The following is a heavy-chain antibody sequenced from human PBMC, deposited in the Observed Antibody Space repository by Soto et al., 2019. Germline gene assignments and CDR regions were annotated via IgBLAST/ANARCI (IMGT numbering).Heavy chain of an antibody. CDR2: IYLSGTN. D-gene: IGHD2-21*01. V-gene: IGHV4-4*02. J-gene: IGHJ4*02. Sequence: WTXVRQTPGKGLEWIGEIYLSGTNIYNPSLKSRVTISIDKANIHFSLILRSVTAADTAVYYCTRGGDAYKNGHWGQGTLVTVSS. CDR3: TRGGDAYKNGH.